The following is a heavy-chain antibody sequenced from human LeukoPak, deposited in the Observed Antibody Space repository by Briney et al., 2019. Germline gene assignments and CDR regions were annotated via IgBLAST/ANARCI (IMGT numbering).Heavy chain of an antibody. D-gene: IGHD6-19*01. CDR3: AKDGGSGWGLYYFDY. Sequence: PGGSLRLSCAASGFTFSSYAMSWVRQARGKGLEWVSAISGSGGSTYYADSVKGRFTISRDNSKNTLYLQMNSLRAEDTAVYYCAKDGGSGWGLYYFDYWGQGTLVTVSS. J-gene: IGHJ4*02. V-gene: IGHV3-23*01. CDR2: ISGSGGST. CDR1: GFTFSSYA.